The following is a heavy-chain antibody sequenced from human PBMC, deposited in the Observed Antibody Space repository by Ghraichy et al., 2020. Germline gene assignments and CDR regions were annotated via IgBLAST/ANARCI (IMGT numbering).Heavy chain of an antibody. D-gene: IGHD2-15*01. V-gene: IGHV3-23*01. J-gene: IGHJ4*02. CDR2: ISGSGGST. CDR3: AKVAYCSGGSCYYYFDY. CDR1: GFTFSSYA. Sequence: GGSLRLSCAASGFTFSSYAMSWVRQAPGKGLEWVSAISGSGGSTYYADSVKGRFTISRDNSKNTLYLQMNSLRAEDTAVYYCAKVAYCSGGSCYYYFDYWGQGTLVTVSS.